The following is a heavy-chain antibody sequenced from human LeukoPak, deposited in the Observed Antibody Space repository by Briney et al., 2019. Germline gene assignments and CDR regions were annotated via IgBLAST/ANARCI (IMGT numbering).Heavy chain of an antibody. D-gene: IGHD3-22*01. Sequence: GGSLRLSCAASGFTFSNYGMHWVRQAPGKGLEWVAFIRYDGSNKYYADSVKGRFTISRDNSKNTLHLQMNSLRAEDTAVYYCAKEKIVHVGWYYFDYWGQGTLVTVSS. CDR2: IRYDGSNK. J-gene: IGHJ4*02. CDR1: GFTFSNYG. CDR3: AKEKIVHVGWYYFDY. V-gene: IGHV3-30*02.